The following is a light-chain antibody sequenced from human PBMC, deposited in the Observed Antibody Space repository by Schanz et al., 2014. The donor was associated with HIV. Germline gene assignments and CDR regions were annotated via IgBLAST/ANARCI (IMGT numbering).Light chain of an antibody. V-gene: IGLV1-44*01. Sequence: QSVLTQPPSASGTPGQRVTISCSGSSSNIGSNTVNWYQQLPGTAPKLLIYSNNQRPSGVPDRFSGSKSGTSASLAISGLQSEDEDDYYCAAWDDSLNAWVFGGGIKLTVL. CDR1: SSNIGSNT. CDR3: AAWDDSLNAWV. CDR2: SNN. J-gene: IGLJ3*02.